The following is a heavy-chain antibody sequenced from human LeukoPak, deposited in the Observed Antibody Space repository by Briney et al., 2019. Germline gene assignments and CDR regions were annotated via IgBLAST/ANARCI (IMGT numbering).Heavy chain of an antibody. J-gene: IGHJ4*02. V-gene: IGHV3-48*03. CDR2: ISSSGSTI. Sequence: GGSLRLSCAASGFTFSSYEMNWVRQAPGKGLEWVSYISSSGSTIYYADSVKGRFTISRDNSKNTLYLQMNSLRADDTALYHCAREAIESPGHNYVAYFDSWGQGTLVTVSS. CDR1: GFTFSSYE. D-gene: IGHD5-24*01. CDR3: AREAIESPGHNYVAYFDS.